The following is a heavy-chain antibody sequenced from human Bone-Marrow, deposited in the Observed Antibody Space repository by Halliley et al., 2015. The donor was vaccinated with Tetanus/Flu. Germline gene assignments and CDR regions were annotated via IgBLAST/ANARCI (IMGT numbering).Heavy chain of an antibody. Sequence: AASGFTFSSYEMNWVRQAPGKGLEWVSYISSSGSHTYYADSVKGRFSISRDSANNALYLQMINLRAEDTAVYYCARDGGSSSFGGFDIWGQGTMVTVSS. V-gene: IGHV3-48*03. J-gene: IGHJ3*02. CDR1: GFTFSSYE. D-gene: IGHD2-2*01. CDR3: ARDGGSSSFGGFDI. CDR2: ISSSGSHT.